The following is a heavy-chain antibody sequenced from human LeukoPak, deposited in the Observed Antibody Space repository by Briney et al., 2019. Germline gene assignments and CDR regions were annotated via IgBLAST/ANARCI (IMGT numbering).Heavy chain of an antibody. CDR1: GGSISSQY. CDR2: IYNGGST. J-gene: IGHJ6*03. D-gene: IGHD4-11*01. CDR3: ARGFNDYNNDVYYYCMDV. V-gene: IGHV4-59*11. Sequence: PSETLSLTCTVSGGSISSQYWSWIRQPPGKGLEWIGYIYNGGSTTYNPSLKSRVTISIDTSKNQFSLKLRSVTAADTAVCYCARGFNDYNNDVYYYCMDVWGKGTTVTVSS.